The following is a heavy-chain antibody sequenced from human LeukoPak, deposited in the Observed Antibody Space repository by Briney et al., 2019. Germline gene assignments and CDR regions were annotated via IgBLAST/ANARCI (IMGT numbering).Heavy chain of an antibody. D-gene: IGHD5-18*01. CDR1: GFTFSSYG. CDR3: ARDRRSDTAMVTFDY. Sequence: PGGSLRLSCAASGFTFSSYGMHWVRQAPGKGLEWVAVISYDGSNKYYADSVKGRFTISRDNSKNTLYLQMNSLRAEDTAVYYCARDRRSDTAMVTFDYWGQGTLVTVSS. J-gene: IGHJ4*02. V-gene: IGHV3-30*19. CDR2: ISYDGSNK.